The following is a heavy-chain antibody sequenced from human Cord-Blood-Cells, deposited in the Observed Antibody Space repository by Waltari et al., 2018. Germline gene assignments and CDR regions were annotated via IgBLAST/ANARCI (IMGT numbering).Heavy chain of an antibody. V-gene: IGHV3-21*01. CDR1: GFPFRSSS. J-gene: IGHJ3*02. CDR3: ARRNFWSGYHAFDI. CDR2: MRSRSSYM. D-gene: IGHD3-3*01. Sequence: EVQLVESGGGLVKPGGSLTLYCAASGFPFRSSSSNWVRQAPGKGPEWASSMRSRSSYMYYADSGKGRFTISRDNAKNALYLQMNSLRAEDTAVYYCARRNFWSGYHAFDIWGQGTMVTVSS.